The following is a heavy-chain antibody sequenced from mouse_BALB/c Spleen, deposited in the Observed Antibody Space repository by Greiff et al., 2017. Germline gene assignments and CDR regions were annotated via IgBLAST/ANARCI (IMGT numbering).Heavy chain of an antibody. D-gene: IGHD2-4*01. CDR3: ASGITTEYYAMDY. CDR2: IYPYNGGT. CDR1: GYTFTDYN. J-gene: IGHJ4*01. Sequence: VQLQQSGPELVKPGASVKISCKASGYTFTDYNMHWVKQSHGKSLEWIGYIYPYNGGTGYNQKFKSKATLTVDNSSSTAYMELRSLTSEDSAVYYCASGITTEYYAMDYWGQGTSVTVSS. V-gene: IGHV1S29*02.